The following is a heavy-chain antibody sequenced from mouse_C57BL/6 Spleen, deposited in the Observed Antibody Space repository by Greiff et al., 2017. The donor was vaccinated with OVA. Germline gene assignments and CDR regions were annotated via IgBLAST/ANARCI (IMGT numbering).Heavy chain of an antibody. D-gene: IGHD1-1*01. CDR2: IDPETGGT. CDR1: GYTFTDYE. Sequence: QVQLKESGAELVRPGASVTLSCKASGYTFTDYEMHWVKQTPVHGLEWIGAIDPETGGTAYNQKFKGKAILTADKSSSTAYMELRSLTSEDSAVYYCTRYYYGSSSPFDYWGQGTTLTVSS. V-gene: IGHV1-15*01. J-gene: IGHJ2*01. CDR3: TRYYYGSSSPFDY.